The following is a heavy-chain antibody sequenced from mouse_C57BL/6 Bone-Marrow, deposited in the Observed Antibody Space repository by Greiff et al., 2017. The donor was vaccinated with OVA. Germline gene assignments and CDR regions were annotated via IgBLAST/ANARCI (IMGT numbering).Heavy chain of an antibody. Sequence: VQLQQPGAELVMPGASVKLSCKASGYTFTSYWMHWVKQRPGQGLEWIGEIDPSDSYTNYNQKFKGKSTLTVDKSSSTAYMQLSSLTSEDSAVYYCEKANWEGVDFDYWGQGTTLTVSS. D-gene: IGHD4-1*01. CDR1: GYTFTSYW. J-gene: IGHJ2*01. CDR2: IDPSDSYT. V-gene: IGHV1-69*01. CDR3: EKANWEGVDFDY.